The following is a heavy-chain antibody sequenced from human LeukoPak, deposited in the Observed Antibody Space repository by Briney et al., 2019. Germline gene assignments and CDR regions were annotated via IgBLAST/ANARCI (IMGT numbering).Heavy chain of an antibody. V-gene: IGHV1-18*01. CDR1: GYTFTSYG. CDR3: ARYSSGSYFGRSYYYGMDV. Sequence: ASVKVSCKASGYTFTSYGISWVRQAPGQGLEWMGWISAYNGNTNYAQKPQGRVTMTTDTSTSTAYMELRSLRSDDTAVYYCARYSSGSYFGRSYYYGMDVWGQGTTVTVSS. D-gene: IGHD1-26*01. J-gene: IGHJ6*02. CDR2: ISAYNGNT.